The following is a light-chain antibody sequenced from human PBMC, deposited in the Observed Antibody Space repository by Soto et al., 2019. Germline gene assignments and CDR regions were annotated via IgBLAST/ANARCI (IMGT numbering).Light chain of an antibody. V-gene: IGKV3-15*01. CDR3: QQYNNWPLT. CDR1: QSVSSN. Sequence: EIVMTQSPATLSVSPGERATLSCRASQSVSSNLAWYQQKPGQAPRLLIYGASTRATGIPAGFSGSGSGTEFTLTISSLPSEDFAVYYCQQYNNWPLTFGGGTKVQIK. CDR2: GAS. J-gene: IGKJ4*01.